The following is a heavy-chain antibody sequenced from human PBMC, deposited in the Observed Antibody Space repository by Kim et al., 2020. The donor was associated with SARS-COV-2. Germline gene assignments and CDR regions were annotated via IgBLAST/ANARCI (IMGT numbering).Heavy chain of an antibody. CDR2: I. J-gene: IGHJ3*02. V-gene: IGHV3-21*06. Sequence: IKYADSVRGRFTISRDNARNSLYLQMNSLRAEDTAVYYCARVFTHDAFDMWGQGTEVTVSS. CDR3: ARVFTHDAFDM.